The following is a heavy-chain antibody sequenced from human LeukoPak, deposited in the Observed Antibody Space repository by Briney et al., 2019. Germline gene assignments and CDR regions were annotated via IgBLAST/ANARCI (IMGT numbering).Heavy chain of an antibody. CDR1: GFTFSSYW. D-gene: IGHD3-16*01. V-gene: IGHV3-74*01. CDR2: INSDGSST. J-gene: IGHJ5*02. CDR3: ARAGEGNWFDP. Sequence: QSGGSLRLSCAASGFTFSSYWMHWVRQAPGKGLVWVSSINSDGSSTNYADSVKGRFTISRDNAKDTLYLQMNSLRAEDTAVYYCARAGEGNWFDPWGQGTLVTVSS.